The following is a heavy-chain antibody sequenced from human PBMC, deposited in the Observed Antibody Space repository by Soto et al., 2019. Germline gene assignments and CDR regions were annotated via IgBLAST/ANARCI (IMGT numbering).Heavy chain of an antibody. Sequence: QVQLVQSGAEVKKPGASVKVSCKASDYTFTSYDISWVRQAPGQGLEWMGWISAYSGNTNYAQKFQGRVTMTTDTSTSTAYLELRSLRSDDTAVYYCAREGQTEYYFDYWGRGTLVTVSS. CDR1: DYTFTSYD. CDR3: AREGQTEYYFDY. CDR2: ISAYSGNT. J-gene: IGHJ4*02. V-gene: IGHV1-18*01.